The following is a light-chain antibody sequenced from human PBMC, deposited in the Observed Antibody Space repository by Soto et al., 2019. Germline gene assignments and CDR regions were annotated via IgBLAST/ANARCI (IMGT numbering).Light chain of an antibody. J-gene: IGLJ2*01. Sequence: QSVLTQPPSVSAAPGQPVTISCSGTSSNIGNNYVSWYQQLPGTAPTLLIYDNNKRPSGIPDRFSGSKSGTSATLSITGLQTGDEADYYCGTWDNSLSGVLFGGGTKVTVL. CDR2: DNN. V-gene: IGLV1-51*01. CDR1: SSNIGNNY. CDR3: GTWDNSLSGVL.